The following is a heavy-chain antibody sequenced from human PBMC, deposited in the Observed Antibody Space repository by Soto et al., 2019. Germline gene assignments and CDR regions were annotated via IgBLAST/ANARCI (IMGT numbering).Heavy chain of an antibody. CDR3: ARDYCSSTSCPAYYYGMDV. D-gene: IGHD2-2*01. CDR2: IIPIFGTA. CDR1: GGTFSSYA. V-gene: IGHV1-69*13. Sequence: SVKVSCKASGGTFSSYAISWVRQAPGQGLEWMGGIIPIFGTANYAQKFQGRVTITADESTSTAYMELSSPRSEDTAVYYCARDYCSSTSCPAYYYGMDVWGQGTTVTVSS. J-gene: IGHJ6*02.